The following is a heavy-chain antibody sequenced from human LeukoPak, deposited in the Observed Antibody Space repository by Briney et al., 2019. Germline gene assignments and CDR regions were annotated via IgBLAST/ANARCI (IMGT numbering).Heavy chain of an antibody. D-gene: IGHD1-26*01. V-gene: IGHV3-11*06. J-gene: IGHJ4*02. Sequence: PGGSLRLSCTACGFTFRDYYMSWVRRARGKGLEWDSYISGSSSDTNYADSMKGRFTISRDNAKNSLFLQMNSLRAEDTAVYYCARVRGSYSFDFWGQGTLVTVSS. CDR1: GFTFRDYY. CDR3: ARVRGSYSFDF. CDR2: ISGSSSDT.